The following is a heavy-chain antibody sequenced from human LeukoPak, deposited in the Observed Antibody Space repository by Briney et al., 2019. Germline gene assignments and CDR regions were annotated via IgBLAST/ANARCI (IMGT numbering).Heavy chain of an antibody. CDR3: ARSRDGYNGLFDP. D-gene: IGHD5-24*01. V-gene: IGHV3-53*01. CDR1: GFTFRSYE. J-gene: IGHJ5*02. Sequence: GGSLRLSCAASGFTFRSYEMNWVRQAPGKGLEWVSAIYSGGSTYYADHVKGRFTISRDNSKNTLYLQMNSLRAEDTAFYYCARSRDGYNGLFDPWGHGTLVTVSS. CDR2: IYSGGST.